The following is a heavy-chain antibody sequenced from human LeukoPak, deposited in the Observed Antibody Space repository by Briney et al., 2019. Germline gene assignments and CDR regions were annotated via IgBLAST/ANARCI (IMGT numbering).Heavy chain of an antibody. J-gene: IGHJ3*02. CDR2: IYHSGST. CDR1: GYSISSGYY. Sequence: SETLSLTCAVSGYSISSGYYWGWIRQPPGKGVEWIGSIYHSGSTYYNPSLKSRVTISVDTSKNQFSLKLSSVTAADTAVYYCARRADGYNTRDAFDIWGQGTMVTVSS. CDR3: ARRADGYNTRDAFDI. V-gene: IGHV4-38-2*01. D-gene: IGHD5-24*01.